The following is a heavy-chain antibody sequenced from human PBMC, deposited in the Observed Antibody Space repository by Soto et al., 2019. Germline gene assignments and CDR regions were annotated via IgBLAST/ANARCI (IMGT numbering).Heavy chain of an antibody. Sequence: EVQLLESGGGLVQPGGSLRLSCAASGFTFSSYAMSWVRQAPGKGLEWVSAISGSGGSTYYADSVKGRFTISRDNSKNTLYLQMNSLRAEDTAVYYCAKSSLIVVVTAIRVDAFDIWGQGTMVTVSS. CDR1: GFTFSSYA. CDR2: ISGSGGST. V-gene: IGHV3-23*01. CDR3: AKSSLIVVVTAIRVDAFDI. J-gene: IGHJ3*02. D-gene: IGHD2-21*02.